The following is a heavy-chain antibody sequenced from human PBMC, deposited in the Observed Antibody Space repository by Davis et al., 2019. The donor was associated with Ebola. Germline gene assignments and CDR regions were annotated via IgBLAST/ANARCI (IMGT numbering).Heavy chain of an antibody. J-gene: IGHJ5*02. V-gene: IGHV4-59*12. D-gene: IGHD1-26*01. CDR1: GDSISPYF. Sequence: SETLSLTCTVSGDSISPYFWSWVRQPPGKGPEWIGYISYSGSTNYNPSLKSRVTISVDTSKNQFSLKLSSVTAADTAVYYCARVVGATTSWFDPWGQGTLVTVSS. CDR2: ISYSGST. CDR3: ARVVGATTSWFDP.